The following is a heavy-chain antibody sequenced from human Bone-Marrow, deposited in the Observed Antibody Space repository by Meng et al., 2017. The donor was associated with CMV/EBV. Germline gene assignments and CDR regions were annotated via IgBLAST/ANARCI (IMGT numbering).Heavy chain of an antibody. V-gene: IGHV1-46*01. D-gene: IGHD3-3*01. Sequence: QVQLVQSGAEVKKPGASMKVSCKASGYTLINYYMHWVRQAPGEGLEWMGIINPTDGSASYAQKFQGRVAVTRDTSTSTVYMELSSLRYEDTAVYYCARGASGTVVGDYWGQGTLVTVSS. J-gene: IGHJ4*02. CDR3: ARGASGTVVGDY. CDR2: INPTDGSA. CDR1: GYTLINYY.